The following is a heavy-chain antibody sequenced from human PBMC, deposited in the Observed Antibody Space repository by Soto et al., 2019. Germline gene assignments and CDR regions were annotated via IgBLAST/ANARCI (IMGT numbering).Heavy chain of an antibody. J-gene: IGHJ4*02. CDR2: IIPIFGTA. D-gene: IGHD1-26*01. CDR3: ATAGGRHSGGIDY. V-gene: IGHV1-69*01. Sequence: QVQLVQSGAEVKKPGSSVKVSCKASGGTFSSYSINWVRQAPGQGLEWMGEIIPIFGTANYEQKFQGRVTITADDSTITAYRELSSLRSEGTAVSYCATAGGRHSGGIDYWGQGPLVTVSS. CDR1: GGTFSSYS.